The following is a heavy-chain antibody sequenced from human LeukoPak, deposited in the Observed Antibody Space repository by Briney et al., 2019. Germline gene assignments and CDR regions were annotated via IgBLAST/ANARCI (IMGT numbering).Heavy chain of an antibody. CDR1: GGSFSGYH. J-gene: IGHJ5*02. CDR3: SREPILEVVRTSRFDP. V-gene: IGHV4-34*01. Sequence: SETLSLTCAVYGGSFSGYHWSWIRQPPGKGLEWIGEINHSGSTNYNPSLKSRVTISVDTSKNQFSLKLSSVTAADTAVYYCSREPILEVVRTSRFDPWGQGTLVTVSS. CDR2: INHSGST. D-gene: IGHD1-1*01.